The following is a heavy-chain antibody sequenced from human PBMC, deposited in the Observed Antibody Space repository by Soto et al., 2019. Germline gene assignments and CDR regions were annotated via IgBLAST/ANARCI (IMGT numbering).Heavy chain of an antibody. Sequence: QVQLQESGPGLVKPLETLSLTCTVSGASISSGGYYWNWMRQHPGKGLEWIGYIYHSGSTNYNPSPTSRVTISVDTSKNQFSLKLSYVTAADTALYYCARDSGHYGKGWFDPWGQGTLVTVSS. CDR3: ARDSGHYGKGWFDP. CDR2: IYHSGST. CDR1: GASISSGGYY. D-gene: IGHD3-10*01. V-gene: IGHV4-31*03. J-gene: IGHJ5*02.